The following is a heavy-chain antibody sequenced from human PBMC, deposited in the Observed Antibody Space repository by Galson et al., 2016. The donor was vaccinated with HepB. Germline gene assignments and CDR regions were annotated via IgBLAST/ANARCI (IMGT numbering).Heavy chain of an antibody. V-gene: IGHV4-4*02. D-gene: IGHD6-19*01. J-gene: IGHJ4*02. CDR3: ARAQSVAGSGIYFNY. CDR1: GGSISSYSW. Sequence: LSLTCAVSGGSISSYSWWSWVRQPPGQGLEWIGEVYHTGTTNYNPSLKSRVTISVDKSKNQFSLKLSSVTAADTAVYYCARAQSVAGSGIYFNYWGQGSLVTVSS. CDR2: VYHTGTT.